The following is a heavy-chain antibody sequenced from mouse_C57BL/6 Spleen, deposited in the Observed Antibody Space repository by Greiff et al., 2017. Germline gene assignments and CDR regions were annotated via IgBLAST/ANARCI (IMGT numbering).Heavy chain of an antibody. V-gene: IGHV14-2*01. Sequence: VQLQQSGAELVKPGASVKLSCTASGFNIKDYYMHWVKQRTEQGLEWIGRIDPEDGETKDATKLQGKAPITADTSSNTAYLQLSSLTSEDTAVDYCARSSDYGSSYWYFDVWGTGTTVTVSS. D-gene: IGHD1-1*01. CDR3: ARSSDYGSSYWYFDV. CDR1: GFNIKDYY. CDR2: IDPEDGET. J-gene: IGHJ1*03.